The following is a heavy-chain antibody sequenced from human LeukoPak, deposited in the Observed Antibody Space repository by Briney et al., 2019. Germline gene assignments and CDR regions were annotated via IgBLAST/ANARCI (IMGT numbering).Heavy chain of an antibody. D-gene: IGHD3-22*01. CDR2: INPSGGST. J-gene: IGHJ4*02. V-gene: IGHV1-46*01. CDR3: ARVRGYYYDSSGYSFDY. CDR1: GYTFTSYY. Sequence: GASVKVSCKASGYTFTSYYMHWVRQAPGQGLEWMGIINPSGGSTSYAQKFQGRVTMTRDTSTSTVYMELRSLRSDDTAVYYCARVRGYYYDSSGYSFDYWGQGTLVTVSS.